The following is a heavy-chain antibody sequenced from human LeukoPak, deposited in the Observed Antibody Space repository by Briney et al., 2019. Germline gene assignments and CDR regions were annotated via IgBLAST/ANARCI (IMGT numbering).Heavy chain of an antibody. CDR1: GFTFSSFA. V-gene: IGHV3-23*01. J-gene: IGHJ4*02. Sequence: GGSLRLSCVVSGFTFSSFAMSWVRQAPGKGLEWVSTICCSGGSTYYADSVKGRFTISRDNSKNTLYLQMNSLRAEDTAIYYCAKTSSLWVTTTNGYYFDYWGQGTLVTVSS. D-gene: IGHD4-17*01. CDR3: AKTSSLWVTTTNGYYFDY. CDR2: ICCSGGST.